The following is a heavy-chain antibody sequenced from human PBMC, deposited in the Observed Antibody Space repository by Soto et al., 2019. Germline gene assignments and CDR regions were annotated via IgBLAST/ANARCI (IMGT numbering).Heavy chain of an antibody. V-gene: IGHV3-66*01. D-gene: IGHD3-16*02. CDR2: IYSGGST. CDR1: GFTVSSNY. CDR3: ARDREYDYIWGSYRPDWFDP. J-gene: IGHJ5*02. Sequence: PGGSLRLSCAASGFTVSSNYMSWVRQAPGKGLEWVSVIYSGGSTYYADSVKGRFTISRDNSKNTLYLQMNSLRAEDTAVYYCARDREYDYIWGSYRPDWFDPWGQGTLVTVSS.